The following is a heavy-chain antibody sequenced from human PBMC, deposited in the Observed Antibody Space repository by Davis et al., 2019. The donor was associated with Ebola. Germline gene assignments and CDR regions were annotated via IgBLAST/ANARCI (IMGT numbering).Heavy chain of an antibody. V-gene: IGHV3-53*01. CDR1: GFPVSDNY. CDR2: IYSGDNT. J-gene: IGHJ5*01. CDR3: ARVNAMTGYSRFDS. D-gene: IGHD3-9*01. Sequence: GESLKISYAASGFPVSDNYMNWVRQAPGKGLEWVSLIYSGDNTYYADSVKGRFTISRDSSKNTLYLQMHSLRAEDTAFYHCARVNAMTGYSRFDSWGQGTLVTVSS.